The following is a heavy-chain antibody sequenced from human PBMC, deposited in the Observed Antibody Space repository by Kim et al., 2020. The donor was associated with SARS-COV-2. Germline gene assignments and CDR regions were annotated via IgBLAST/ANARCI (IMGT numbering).Heavy chain of an antibody. V-gene: IGHV1-69*04. CDR3: ARAAGGYNTFFGY. CDR2: IIPILGIA. CDR1: GGTFSSYA. Sequence: SVKVSCKASGGTFSSYAISWVRQAPGQGLEWMGRIIPILGIANYAQKFQGRVTITADKSTSTAYMELSSMRSEDTAVYYCARAAGGYNTFFGYWGQGTLVTVSS. J-gene: IGHJ4*02. D-gene: IGHD3-3*01.